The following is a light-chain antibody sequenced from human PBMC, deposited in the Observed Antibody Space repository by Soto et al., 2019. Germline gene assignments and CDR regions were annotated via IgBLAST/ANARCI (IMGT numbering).Light chain of an antibody. Sequence: DVVMTQSPLSLPVTLGQPASISCRSSQSLVHSDGNTYLNWFQQRPGQSPRRLIYKVSNRDSGVPDRVSGSGSGTDFTLKISRVEAEDVGVYYCMQGRHWPWTFGQGTKVEIK. J-gene: IGKJ1*01. CDR3: MQGRHWPWT. CDR1: QSLVHSDGNTY. V-gene: IGKV2-30*02. CDR2: KVS.